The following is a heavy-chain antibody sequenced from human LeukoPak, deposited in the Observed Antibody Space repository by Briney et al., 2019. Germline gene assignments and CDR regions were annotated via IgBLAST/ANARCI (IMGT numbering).Heavy chain of an antibody. CDR2: ISSDSRTI. Sequence: PGGSLRLSCAASGFTFNSYSMNWVRQAPGKGLEWVSYISSDSRTIHYADSVEGRFTISRDNAKNSLYLQMNTLRAEDTAVYYCARMPLEIVTNFLDSWGQGTLVIVSS. J-gene: IGHJ4*02. D-gene: IGHD4-11*01. CDR3: ARMPLEIVTNFLDS. V-gene: IGHV3-48*04. CDR1: GFTFNSYS.